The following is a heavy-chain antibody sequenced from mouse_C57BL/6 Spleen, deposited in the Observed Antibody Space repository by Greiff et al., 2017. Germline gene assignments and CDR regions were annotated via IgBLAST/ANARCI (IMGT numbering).Heavy chain of an antibody. CDR3: ASSIYDGYYSYAMDY. Sequence: EVQVVESGGGLVQPGGSLKLSCAASGFTFSDYYMYWVRQTPEKRLEWVAYISNGGGSTYYPDTVKGRFTISRDNAKNTLYLQMSRLKSEDTAMYYCASSIYDGYYSYAMDYWGQGTPVTVSS. D-gene: IGHD2-3*01. J-gene: IGHJ4*01. V-gene: IGHV5-12*01. CDR2: ISNGGGST. CDR1: GFTFSDYY.